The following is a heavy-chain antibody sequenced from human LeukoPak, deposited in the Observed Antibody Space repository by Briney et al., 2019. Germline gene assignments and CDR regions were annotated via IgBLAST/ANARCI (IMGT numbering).Heavy chain of an antibody. V-gene: IGHV4-59*01. CDR1: GGSLSSYY. D-gene: IGHD3-9*01. J-gene: IGHJ4*02. CDR3: ARSGTLTGYLY. CDR2: IYYSGST. Sequence: PSETLSLTCTVSGGSLSSYYWTWIRQPPGKGLEWIGYIYYSGSTNYNTSLKSRVTMSVDTSKNQFSLKLNSVTAADTAVYYCARSGTLTGYLYWGQGALVTVSS.